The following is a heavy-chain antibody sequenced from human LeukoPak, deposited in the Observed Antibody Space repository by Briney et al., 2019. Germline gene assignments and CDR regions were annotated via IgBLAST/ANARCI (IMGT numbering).Heavy chain of an antibody. CDR3: AKSQGRTTWYVWFDP. Sequence: PGGSLRLSCAASGCTFSNYAMSWVRQAPGKGLEWVSTISGSGGSTYYADSVKGRFTISRDNSKNTLYLKTNSVRAEDTAVYYCAKSQGRTTWYVWFDPWGQGTLVTVSS. D-gene: IGHD1-1*01. V-gene: IGHV3-23*01. J-gene: IGHJ5*02. CDR2: ISGSGGST. CDR1: GCTFSNYA.